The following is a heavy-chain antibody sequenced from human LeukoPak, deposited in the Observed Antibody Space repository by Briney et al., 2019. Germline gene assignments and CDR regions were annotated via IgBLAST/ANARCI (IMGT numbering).Heavy chain of an antibody. V-gene: IGHV4-38-2*01. J-gene: IGHJ2*01. D-gene: IGHD3-22*01. Sequence: SSETLSLTCAVSGYSISSGYYWGWIRQPPGKGLEWIGRIYHSGSTYYNPSLKSRVTISVDTSKNQFSLKLSSVTAADTAVYYCARGLHDRKRYFDLWGRGTLVTVSS. CDR1: GYSISSGYY. CDR2: IYHSGST. CDR3: ARGLHDRKRYFDL.